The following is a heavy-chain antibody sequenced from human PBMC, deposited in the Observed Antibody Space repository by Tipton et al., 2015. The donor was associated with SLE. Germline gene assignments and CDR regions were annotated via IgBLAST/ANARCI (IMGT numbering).Heavy chain of an antibody. CDR1: GGSVRSSSNY. V-gene: IGHV4-39*07. J-gene: IGHJ5*02. CDR3: ARLPGYSYGLKWFDP. D-gene: IGHD5-18*01. Sequence: TLSLTCTVSGGSVRSSSNYWAWIRQPPGKGLEWIGSIYYTGTTTYYNSFLKSRVTMSVDTSKNQFSLRLTSVIAADTAVYYCARLPGYSYGLKWFDPWGQGTLISVSS. CDR2: IYYTGTTT.